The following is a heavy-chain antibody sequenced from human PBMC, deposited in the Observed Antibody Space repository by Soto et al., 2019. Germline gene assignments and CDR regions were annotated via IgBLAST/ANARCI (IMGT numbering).Heavy chain of an antibody. CDR2: ISYDGSNK. CDR1: GFTFSSYA. V-gene: IGHV3-30-3*01. J-gene: IGHJ4*02. Sequence: PGGSLRLSCAASGFTFSSYAMHWVGQAPGKGLEWVAVISYDGSNKYYADSVKGRFTISRDNSKNTLYLQMNSLRAEDTAVYYCARLPSGAVDGTHFEYWGQGTLVSVAS. D-gene: IGHD6-19*01. CDR3: ARLPSGAVDGTHFEY.